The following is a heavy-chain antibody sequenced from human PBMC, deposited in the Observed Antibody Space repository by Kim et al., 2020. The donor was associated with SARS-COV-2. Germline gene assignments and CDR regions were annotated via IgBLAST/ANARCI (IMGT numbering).Heavy chain of an antibody. CDR2: IYATGGT. Sequence: SETLSLTCTVSGASINNYHWSWIRQPAGKGLEWIGRIYATGGTIYNPSLQSRVTMSLDTSKNEVSLKLNSMTAADAAIYYCARDSERARHDYVWGSLRYPDYHDSDLDVWGPGTTVTVSS. D-gene: IGHD3-16*02. CDR3: ARDSERARHDYVWGSLRYPDYHDSDLDV. V-gene: IGHV4-4*07. J-gene: IGHJ6*02. CDR1: GASINNYH.